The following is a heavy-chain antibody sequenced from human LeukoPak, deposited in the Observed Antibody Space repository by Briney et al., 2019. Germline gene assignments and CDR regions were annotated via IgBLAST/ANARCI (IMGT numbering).Heavy chain of an antibody. J-gene: IGHJ1*01. CDR3: AKESVQQPAEYFQH. V-gene: IGHV3-23*01. D-gene: IGHD6-13*01. CDR2: IIGSGGST. Sequence: IIGSGGSTYYADSVKGRFTISRDNSKNTLYLQMNSLRAEDTAVYYCAKESVQQPAEYFQHWGQGALVTVSS.